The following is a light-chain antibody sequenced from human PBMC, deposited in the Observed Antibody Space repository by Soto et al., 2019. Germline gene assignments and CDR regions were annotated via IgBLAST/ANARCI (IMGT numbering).Light chain of an antibody. Sequence: EIVLTQSPATLSLSPGERATLSCRASQSVSSYLAWYQQKPGQASSLLIYDASNRATGIPARFSGSGSGTDFTLTISSLEPEDFAVYYCHQRSSWPPAFGQGTRLEIK. J-gene: IGKJ5*01. CDR1: QSVSSY. CDR2: DAS. V-gene: IGKV3-11*01. CDR3: HQRSSWPPA.